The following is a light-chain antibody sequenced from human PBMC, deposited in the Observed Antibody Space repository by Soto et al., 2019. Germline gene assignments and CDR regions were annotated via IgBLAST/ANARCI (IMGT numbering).Light chain of an antibody. CDR1: QSLVYSDGNIY. V-gene: IGKV2-30*01. Sequence: DVVLTQSPLSLPVTLGQPASISCRSTQSLVYSDGNIYLNWFQQRPGQSPRRLIYKVSNRDSGGPGRFSGSWAGTDFTMKISRGGAGDGGVYYCMQGTHWPPITFGQGTRLEIK. CDR2: KVS. CDR3: MQGTHWPPIT. J-gene: IGKJ5*01.